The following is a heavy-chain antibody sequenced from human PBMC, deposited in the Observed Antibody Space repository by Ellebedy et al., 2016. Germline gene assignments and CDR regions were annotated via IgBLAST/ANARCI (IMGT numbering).Heavy chain of an antibody. Sequence: SVKVSXKASRGTFRNYAITWVRQAPGQGLEWMGGIIPMFGSTHYTQKFQGRVSITADASTSTAYMELSSLRFEDTAVYYCARNGRGGLVVAAAVDYYYGMDVWGQGTTVTVSS. CDR2: IIPMFGST. V-gene: IGHV1-69*13. J-gene: IGHJ6*02. CDR1: RGTFRNYA. CDR3: ARNGRGGLVVAAAVDYYYGMDV. D-gene: IGHD2-15*01.